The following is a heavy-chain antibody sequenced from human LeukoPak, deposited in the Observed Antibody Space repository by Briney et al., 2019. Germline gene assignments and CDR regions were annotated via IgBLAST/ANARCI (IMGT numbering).Heavy chain of an antibody. CDR1: GFTFSTYA. CDR3: AKDSGNYAKYYFDY. Sequence: PGGSLRLSCAASGFTFSTYAMHWVRQAPGKGLEWVVVISYDGRDEKYADSVKGRFTISRDNSKNTLYLQMNSLRAEDTAVYYCAKDSGNYAKYYFDYWGQGTLVAVSS. J-gene: IGHJ4*02. CDR2: ISYDGRDE. V-gene: IGHV3-30*04. D-gene: IGHD1-26*01.